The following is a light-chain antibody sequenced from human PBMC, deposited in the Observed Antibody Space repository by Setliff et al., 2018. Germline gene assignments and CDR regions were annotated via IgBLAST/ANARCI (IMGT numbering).Light chain of an antibody. CDR2: DAS. V-gene: IGKV1-13*02. Sequence: AVQLTQSPASLSASVGDRVTISCRASQDITSGLAWYQQEPGKPPRVLIYDASSLEIGVPSRFSGSGSGTDFTLTISNLQPEDFATYYCQQFKIYPRTFGGGTKVDIK. CDR3: QQFKIYPRT. CDR1: QDITSG. J-gene: IGKJ4*01.